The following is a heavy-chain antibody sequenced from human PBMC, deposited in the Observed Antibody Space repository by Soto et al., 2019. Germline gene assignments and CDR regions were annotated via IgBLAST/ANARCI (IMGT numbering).Heavy chain of an antibody. CDR1: GYTFTNYY. J-gene: IGHJ1*01. V-gene: IGHV1-46*01. CDR2: INPSGGST. CDR3: ASYDYDSSGYSSFQQ. Sequence: ASVKVSCKASGYTFTNYYIHWARQAPGQGLEWMGIINPSGGSTNYAQKFQGRVTMTRDTSTSAVYMELSSLRSEDTAVYYCASYDYDSSGYSSFQQWGQGTLVTAPQ. D-gene: IGHD3-22*01.